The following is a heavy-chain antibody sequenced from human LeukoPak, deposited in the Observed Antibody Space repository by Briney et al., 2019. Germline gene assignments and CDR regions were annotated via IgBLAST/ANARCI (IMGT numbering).Heavy chain of an antibody. Sequence: PGGSLRLSCAASGFTFSSYAMSWVRQAPGKGLEWGSAISGSGGSTYYADSVKGPFTISRDNSKNTLYLQMNSLRAEDTAVYYCATLWGDTSGYQPYDYWGQGTLVTVSS. V-gene: IGHV3-23*01. CDR2: ISGSGGST. D-gene: IGHD3-22*01. J-gene: IGHJ4*02. CDR3: ATLWGDTSGYQPYDY. CDR1: GFTFSSYA.